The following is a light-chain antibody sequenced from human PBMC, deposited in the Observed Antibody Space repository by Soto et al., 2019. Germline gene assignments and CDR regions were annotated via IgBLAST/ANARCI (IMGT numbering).Light chain of an antibody. CDR2: GAS. J-gene: IGKJ1*01. CDR3: QQCGSSPPAT. V-gene: IGKV3-20*01. Sequence: ESVLTQSPGTLSLSPGERATLSCRASQSVSSSYLAWYQHKPGQAPRLLIYGASSSATGIPDRFSGSGSGTDFTLTLSRLEPEDFAVYYCQQCGSSPPATFGQGTKVEIK. CDR1: QSVSSSY.